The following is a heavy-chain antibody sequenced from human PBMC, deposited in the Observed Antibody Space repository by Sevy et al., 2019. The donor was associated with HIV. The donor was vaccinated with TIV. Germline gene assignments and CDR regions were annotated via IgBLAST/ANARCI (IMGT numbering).Heavy chain of an antibody. J-gene: IGHJ5*02. V-gene: IGHV3-7*01. D-gene: IGHD3-16*01. Sequence: GGSLRLSCAASGFTFSSYWMNWIRQAPGKGLEWVANIKQDGSEKYYVDSVKGRFTISRDNAKNSLYLEMNTLRAEDTAVYYCATSGGESWGQGTLVTVSS. CDR2: IKQDGSEK. CDR3: ATSGGES. CDR1: GFTFSSYW.